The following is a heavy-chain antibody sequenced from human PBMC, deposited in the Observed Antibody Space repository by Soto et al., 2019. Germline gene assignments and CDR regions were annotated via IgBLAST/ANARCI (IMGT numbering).Heavy chain of an antibody. CDR3: AREDILGARSFDY. CDR2: ISSGSKTI. Sequence: GGSMRLSCAASGFTFSGYSMNWVRQAPGKGLEWISYISSGSKTIFYADSVKGRFSISRDNAKNSQYLQMNSLRDEDTAVYFCAREDILGARSFDYWGQGTLVTASS. CDR1: GFTFSGYS. V-gene: IGHV3-48*02. D-gene: IGHD1-26*01. J-gene: IGHJ4*02.